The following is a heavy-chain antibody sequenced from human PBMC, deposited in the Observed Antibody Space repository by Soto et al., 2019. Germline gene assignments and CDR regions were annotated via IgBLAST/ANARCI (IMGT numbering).Heavy chain of an antibody. J-gene: IGHJ4*02. D-gene: IGHD3-3*01. Sequence: LEWVANIKQDGSEKYYVDSVKGRFTISRDNAKNSLYLQMNSLRAEDTAVYYCARGYYDFWSGYYWWGQGTLVTVSS. CDR3: ARGYYDFWSGYYW. CDR2: IKQDGSEK. V-gene: IGHV3-7*04.